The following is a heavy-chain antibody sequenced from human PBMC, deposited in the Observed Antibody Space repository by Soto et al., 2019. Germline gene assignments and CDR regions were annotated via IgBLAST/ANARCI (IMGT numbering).Heavy chain of an antibody. CDR3: AKRGSGSSPDY. V-gene: IGHV3-23*01. Sequence: GPLRLSCAASGFTFSSYAMSWFRQAPGKGLEWVSAISGSGRSTYYADSVKGRFTISRDNSKNTLYLQMNSLRAEDTAVYYCAKRGSGSSPDYWGQGTLVTVSS. CDR2: ISGSGRST. J-gene: IGHJ4*02. D-gene: IGHD1-26*01. CDR1: GFTFSSYA.